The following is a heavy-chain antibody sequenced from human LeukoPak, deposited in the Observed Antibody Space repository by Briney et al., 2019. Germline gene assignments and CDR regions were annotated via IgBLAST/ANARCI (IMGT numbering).Heavy chain of an antibody. Sequence: ASVKVSCKASGYTFTGYHIHWVRKAPGRGLEWMGWINPNSGATNYAQSLQGRVTMTRDTSISTAYMELSRVRSDDTAVYYCARDPYSGRFQFDYWGQGTLVAVSS. CDR2: INPNSGAT. D-gene: IGHD1-26*01. J-gene: IGHJ4*02. CDR3: ARDPYSGRFQFDY. CDR1: GYTFTGYH. V-gene: IGHV1-2*02.